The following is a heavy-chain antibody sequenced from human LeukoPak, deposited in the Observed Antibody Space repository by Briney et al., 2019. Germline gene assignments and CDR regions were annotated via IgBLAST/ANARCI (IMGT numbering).Heavy chain of an antibody. CDR3: ARERGVLRYFDWLKNDNWFDP. Sequence: GASVKVSCKVSGYTLTELSMHWVRQAPGKGLEWMGWINAGNGNTKYSQKFQGRVTITRDTSASTAYMELSSLRSEDTAVYYCARERGVLRYFDWLKNDNWFDPWGQGTLVTVSS. D-gene: IGHD3-9*01. CDR1: GYTLTELS. V-gene: IGHV1-3*01. J-gene: IGHJ5*02. CDR2: INAGNGNT.